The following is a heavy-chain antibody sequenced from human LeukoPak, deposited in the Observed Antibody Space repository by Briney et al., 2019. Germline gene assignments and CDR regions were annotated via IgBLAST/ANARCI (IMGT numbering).Heavy chain of an antibody. CDR1: GFTFSSYA. CDR3: AKNPRQYYYDSSGYFIDY. Sequence: GSLRLSCAASGFTFSSYAMSWVRQAPGKGLEWVSAISGSGGSTYYADSVKGRFTISRDNSKNTLYLQMNSLRAEDTAVYYCAKNPRQYYYDSSGYFIDYWGQGTLVTVSS. J-gene: IGHJ4*02. V-gene: IGHV3-23*01. CDR2: ISGSGGST. D-gene: IGHD3-22*01.